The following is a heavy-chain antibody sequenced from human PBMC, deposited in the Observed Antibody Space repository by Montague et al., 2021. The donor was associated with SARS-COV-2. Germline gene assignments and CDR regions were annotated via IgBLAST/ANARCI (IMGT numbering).Heavy chain of an antibody. CDR2: IYYSGGT. Sequence: SETLSLTCTVSGGSISSYYWSWIRQPPGKGLEWIGYIYYSGGTNYNPSPKSRVTISVDTSKNQFSLKLSSVTAADTAVYYCARGMHYYDSSGYYFDYWGQGTLVTVSS. J-gene: IGHJ4*02. D-gene: IGHD3-22*01. CDR3: ARGMHYYDSSGYYFDY. V-gene: IGHV4-59*01. CDR1: GGSISSYY.